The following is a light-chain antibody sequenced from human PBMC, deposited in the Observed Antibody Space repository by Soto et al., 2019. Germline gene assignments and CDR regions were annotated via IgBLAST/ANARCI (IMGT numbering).Light chain of an antibody. Sequence: QSVLTQPASVSLSPGQSITISCTGTNSDVGGYNYVSLYQQHPGKAPKLLIYDVSSRPSGLSNRFSGSKSGNTASLIISGLQAEDEADYYCASYTNSITYVFGSGTKVTVL. CDR1: NSDVGGYNY. CDR3: ASYTNSITYV. CDR2: DVS. J-gene: IGLJ1*01. V-gene: IGLV2-14*03.